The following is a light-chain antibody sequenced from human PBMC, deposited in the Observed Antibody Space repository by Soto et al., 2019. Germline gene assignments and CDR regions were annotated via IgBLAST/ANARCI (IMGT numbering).Light chain of an antibody. J-gene: IGLJ2*01. CDR1: NIGSKS. V-gene: IGLV3-21*04. Sequence: SYELTQPPSVSVAPGKTARITCGGNNIGSKSVHWYQQKPGQAPVLVIYYDSDRPSGIPERFSGSNSGNTATLTISRVEAGDEADYYCQVWDSSSDHRVFGGGTKPPS. CDR2: YDS. CDR3: QVWDSSSDHRV.